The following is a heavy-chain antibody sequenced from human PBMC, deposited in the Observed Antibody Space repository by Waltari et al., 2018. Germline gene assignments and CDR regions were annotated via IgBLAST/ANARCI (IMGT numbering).Heavy chain of an antibody. CDR3: TRVRVRSTTSCYKY. J-gene: IGHJ4*02. V-gene: IGHV3-49*04. CDR1: GFTFGGYA. CDR2: IRSKVYEETT. Sequence: EVQLVESGGGLVQPGRSLRLSCRASGFTFGGYAMSWVRQAPGKGLEWLGFIRSKVYEETTEYAASGKGRITISRDDSKSIAYLQIDSLQSEDTAVYYCTRVRVRSTTSCYKYWGQGTLVTVSS. D-gene: IGHD2-2*01.